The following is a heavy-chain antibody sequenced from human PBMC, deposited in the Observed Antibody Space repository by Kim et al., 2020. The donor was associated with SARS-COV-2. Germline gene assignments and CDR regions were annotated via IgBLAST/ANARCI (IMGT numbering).Heavy chain of an antibody. V-gene: IGHV4-4*07. CDR3: ARDTLARKYCSSTSCYVSGWFDP. CDR2: IYTRGST. J-gene: IGHJ5*02. D-gene: IGHD2-2*01. CDR1: GGSISSYY. Sequence: SETLSLTCTVSGGSISSYYWSWIRQPAGKGLEWIGRIYTRGSTNYNPSLKSRVTMSVDTSKNQFSLKLSSVTAADTAVYYCARDTLARKYCSSTSCYVSGWFDPWGQGTLVTVSS.